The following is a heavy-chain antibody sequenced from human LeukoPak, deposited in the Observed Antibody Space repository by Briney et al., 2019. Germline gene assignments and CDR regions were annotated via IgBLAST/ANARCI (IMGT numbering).Heavy chain of an antibody. J-gene: IGHJ4*02. Sequence: SGPTLVKPTQTLTLTCTFSGFSLSTSGVGVGWIRQPPGKALEWLALIYWDDDKRYSPSLKSRLTITKDTSKNQVVLTMTNMDPVDTATYYCAHMTTVTRAHWPQFDYWGQGTLVTVSS. V-gene: IGHV2-5*02. CDR3: AHMTTVTRAHWPQFDY. D-gene: IGHD4-17*01. CDR1: GFSLSTSGVG. CDR2: IYWDDDK.